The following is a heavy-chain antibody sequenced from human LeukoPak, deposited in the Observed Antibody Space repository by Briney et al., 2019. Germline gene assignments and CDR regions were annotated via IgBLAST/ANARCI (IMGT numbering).Heavy chain of an antibody. Sequence: SETLSLTCAVYGGSFSGYYWSWIRQPPGKGLEWIGEINHSGSTNYNPSLKSRVTISVDTSKNQFSLKLSSVTAADTAVYYCARSYSWFDPWGQGTLVTVSS. V-gene: IGHV4-34*01. CDR1: GGSFSGYY. CDR2: INHSGST. J-gene: IGHJ5*02. CDR3: ARSYSWFDP.